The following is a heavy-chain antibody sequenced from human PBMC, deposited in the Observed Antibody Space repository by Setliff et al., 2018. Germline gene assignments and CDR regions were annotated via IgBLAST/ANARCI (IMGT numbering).Heavy chain of an antibody. Sequence: ASVKVSCKVSRYTLTELSMHWVRQAPGKGLEWMGGFDPEDGETIYAQKFQGRVTMTEDTSTDTAYMELSSLRSEDTAVYYCATSTWELGGFDYWGQGTLVTVS. D-gene: IGHD1-26*01. J-gene: IGHJ4*02. CDR3: ATSTWELGGFDY. CDR1: RYTLTELS. V-gene: IGHV1-24*01. CDR2: FDPEDGET.